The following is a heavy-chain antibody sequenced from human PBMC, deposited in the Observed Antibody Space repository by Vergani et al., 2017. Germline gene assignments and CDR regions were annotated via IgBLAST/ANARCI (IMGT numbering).Heavy chain of an antibody. Sequence: EVQVVESWGVLVQPGGSLRLSCAASGFIFSDHYMDWVRQAPGKGLEWVGRIRNKANDYTTQYAASVKGRFTISRDDSKSYLYLQMNSLQTEDTALYYCVRVKGSNWNDHLYDIWGQGTLVTVSS. CDR1: GFIFSDHY. J-gene: IGHJ3*02. D-gene: IGHD1-1*01. V-gene: IGHV3-72*01. CDR2: IRNKANDYTT. CDR3: VRVKGSNWNDHLYDI.